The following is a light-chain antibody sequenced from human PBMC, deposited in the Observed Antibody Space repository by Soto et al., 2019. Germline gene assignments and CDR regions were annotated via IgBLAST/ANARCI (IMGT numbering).Light chain of an antibody. J-gene: IGKJ5*01. CDR2: GAS. Sequence: EIVLTQSPGTLSLSPGERATLSCRAIQSVSSSYLAWYQQKPGQAPRLLIYGASSRATDIPPRFSGSGSGTDFTLTISSLEPEDFAVYYCQQRRSWPPTITFGQGTRLEIK. V-gene: IGKV3D-20*02. CDR1: QSVSSSY. CDR3: QQRRSWPPTIT.